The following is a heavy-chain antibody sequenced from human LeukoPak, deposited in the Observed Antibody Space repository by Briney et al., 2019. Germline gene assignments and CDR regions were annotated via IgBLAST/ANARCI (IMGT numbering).Heavy chain of an antibody. Sequence: SETLSLTCAVYGGSFSGYYWSWIRQPPGKGLEWIGEINHSGSTNYNPSLKSRVTISVDTSKNQFSLKLSSVTAADTAVYYCARGQGVLWFGESKSIDYWGQGTLVTVSS. CDR3: ARGQGVLWFGESKSIDY. CDR1: GGSFSGYY. V-gene: IGHV4-34*01. CDR2: INHSGST. D-gene: IGHD3-10*01. J-gene: IGHJ4*02.